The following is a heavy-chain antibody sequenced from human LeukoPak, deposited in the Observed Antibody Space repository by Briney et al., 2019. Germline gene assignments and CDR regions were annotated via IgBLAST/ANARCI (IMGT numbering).Heavy chain of an antibody. CDR1: GFTVSSNF. Sequence: QPGGSPRLSCAASGFTVSSNFWTWVRRAPGKGLEWVSITYSDGSTYYADSVKGRFTISRDSSNNTVYLQMNSLRAEDTALYYCASDSEQQVDAPDVWGQGTLVTVSS. J-gene: IGHJ4*02. D-gene: IGHD6-13*01. CDR2: TYSDGST. CDR3: ASDSEQQVDAPDV. V-gene: IGHV3-66*01.